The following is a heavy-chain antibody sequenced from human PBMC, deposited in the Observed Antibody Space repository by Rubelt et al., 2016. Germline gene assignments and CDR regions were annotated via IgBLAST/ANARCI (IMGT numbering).Heavy chain of an antibody. CDR2: IYYSGGT. D-gene: IGHD5-18*01. J-gene: IGHJ4*02. CDR1: GDSISGSSYY. V-gene: IGHV4-39*01. CDR3: ARSRGYSYAHED. Sequence: QLHLQESGPGLVKPSETLSLTCTVSGDSISGSSYYWGWVRQPPGKGLEWIGSIYYSGGTHYDPSLKSRCTISVDSSKNQFYLKLRSVTGADADVYYCARSRGYSYAHEDWCQGTLVTVSS.